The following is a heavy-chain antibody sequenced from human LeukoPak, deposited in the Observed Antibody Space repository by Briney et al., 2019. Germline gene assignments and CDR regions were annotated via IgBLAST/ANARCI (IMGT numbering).Heavy chain of an antibody. J-gene: IGHJ4*02. CDR2: VRCIGSNK. D-gene: IGHD3-10*01. V-gene: IGHV3-30*02. Sequence: GGSLRLSCAAAGFTFSSYGMRWVRQAPGKGLGWVGFVRCIGSNKYYADSVKGRFTISTDNSKNTLYLQKNSLTAQDTAVYYCANSPHGLLWSAELLYWGQGTLVTVSS. CDR3: ANSPHGLLWSAELLY. CDR1: GFTFSSYG.